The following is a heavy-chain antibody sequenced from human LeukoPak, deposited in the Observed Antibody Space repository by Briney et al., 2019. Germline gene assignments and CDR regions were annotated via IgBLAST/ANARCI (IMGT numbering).Heavy chain of an antibody. CDR3: ARDIAVADYFDY. Sequence: GGSLRLSCAASGFTFDDYGMNWVRQAPGKGLVWVSRINSDGSSTSYADSVKGRFTISRDNAKNTLYLQMNSLRAEDTAVYYCARDIAVADYFDYWGQGTLVTVSS. J-gene: IGHJ4*02. CDR2: INSDGSST. CDR1: GFTFDDYG. D-gene: IGHD6-19*01. V-gene: IGHV3-74*01.